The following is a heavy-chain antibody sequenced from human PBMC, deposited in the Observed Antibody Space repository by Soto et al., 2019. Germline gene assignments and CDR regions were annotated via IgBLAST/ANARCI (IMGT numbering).Heavy chain of an antibody. Sequence: QVQLVQSGAEVKKPGSSVKVSCNASGGTFSSYAISWVRQAPGQGLEWMGGIIPIFGTANYAQKFQGRVTITADESTSTAYMELSSLRSEDTAVYYCARDQVGAVDYCYYYGMDVWGQGTTVTVSS. D-gene: IGHD6-19*01. V-gene: IGHV1-69*01. J-gene: IGHJ6*02. CDR2: IIPIFGTA. CDR3: ARDQVGAVDYCYYYGMDV. CDR1: GGTFSSYA.